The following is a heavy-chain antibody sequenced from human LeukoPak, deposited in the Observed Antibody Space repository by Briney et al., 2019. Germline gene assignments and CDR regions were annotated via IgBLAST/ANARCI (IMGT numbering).Heavy chain of an antibody. D-gene: IGHD3-10*01. CDR1: GGSISSYY. V-gene: IGHV4-59*01. Sequence: PSEILSLTCTVSGGSISSYYWGWIRQPPGKGLEWIGYIYYSGSTNYNPSLKSRVTISVDTSKNQFSLKLSSVTAADTAVYYCARVGDVSDAFDIWGQGTMVTVSS. J-gene: IGHJ3*02. CDR2: IYYSGST. CDR3: ARVGDVSDAFDI.